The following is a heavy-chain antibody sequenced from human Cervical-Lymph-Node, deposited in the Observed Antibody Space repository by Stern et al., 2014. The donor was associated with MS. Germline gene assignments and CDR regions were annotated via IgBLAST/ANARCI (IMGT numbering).Heavy chain of an antibody. CDR1: GGTFSSYA. Sequence: VHLVESGAEVKKPGSSVKVSCKASGGTFSSYAISWVGQGPGKGLEWVGGIIPIFGTANYAQKFQGRVTITADESTSTAYMELSSLRSEDTAVYYCARGELKEGLVRGMDVWGQGTTVTVSS. J-gene: IGHJ6*02. CDR3: ARGELKEGLVRGMDV. V-gene: IGHV1-69*01. CDR2: IIPIFGTA. D-gene: IGHD1-26*01.